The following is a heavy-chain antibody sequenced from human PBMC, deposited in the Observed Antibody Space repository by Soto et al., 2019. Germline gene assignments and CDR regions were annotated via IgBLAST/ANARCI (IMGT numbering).Heavy chain of an antibody. J-gene: IGHJ4*02. V-gene: IGHV1-18*01. CDR3: ARGVSEDIVVVPAAKGPRPPDY. Sequence: ASVKVSCKASGYTFTSYGISWVRQAPGQGLEWMGWISAYNGNTNYAQKLQGRVTMTTDTSTSTAYMELRSLRSDDTAVYYCARGVSEDIVVVPAAKGPRPPDYWGQGTLDTVSS. CDR1: GYTFTSYG. CDR2: ISAYNGNT. D-gene: IGHD2-2*01.